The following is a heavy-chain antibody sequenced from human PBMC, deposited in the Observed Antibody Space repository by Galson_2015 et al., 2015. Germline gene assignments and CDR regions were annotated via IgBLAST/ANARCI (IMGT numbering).Heavy chain of an antibody. CDR2: ITPIFGTT. V-gene: IGHV1-69*05. Sequence: SVKVSCKASGDSFSSYAINWVRQAPGQGLEWMGGITPIFGTTNYAQKFQGRVTITTDKSTSTAYMDMSSLRSEDTAVYYCARASRDCSSSRNPYNSWGQGTLLTVSS. J-gene: IGHJ4*02. CDR1: GDSFSSYA. CDR3: ARASRDCSSSRNPYNS. D-gene: IGHD2-2*01.